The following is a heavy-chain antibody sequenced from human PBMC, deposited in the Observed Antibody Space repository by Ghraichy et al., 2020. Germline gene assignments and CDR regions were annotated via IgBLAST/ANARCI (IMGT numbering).Heavy chain of an antibody. D-gene: IGHD3-22*01. V-gene: IGHV3-49*03. Sequence: LSLTCTASGFTFGDYAMSWFRQAPGKGLEWVGFIRSKAYGGTTEYAASVKGRFTISRDDSKSIAYLQMNSLKTEDTAVYYCTRDAYYYDSSGYYYVSDYWGQGTLVTVSS. J-gene: IGHJ4*02. CDR1: GFTFGDYA. CDR3: TRDAYYYDSSGYYYVSDY. CDR2: IRSKAYGGTT.